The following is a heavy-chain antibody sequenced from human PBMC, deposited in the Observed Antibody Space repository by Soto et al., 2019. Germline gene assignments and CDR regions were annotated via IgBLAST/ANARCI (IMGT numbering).Heavy chain of an antibody. J-gene: IGHJ3*02. V-gene: IGHV3-48*01. Sequence: EMRLVESGGGLVQPGRSLRLSCAASGFTFSSYSMNWVRQAPGKGLEWVSHISTSSRTIYYADSVKGRFTISRDNAKXSXXLQMNSLRAEDTAVYYCARLYCSGGSCYSGDAFDIWGQGTMVTVSS. CDR3: ARLYCSGGSCYSGDAFDI. CDR1: GFTFSSYS. CDR2: ISTSSRTI. D-gene: IGHD2-15*01.